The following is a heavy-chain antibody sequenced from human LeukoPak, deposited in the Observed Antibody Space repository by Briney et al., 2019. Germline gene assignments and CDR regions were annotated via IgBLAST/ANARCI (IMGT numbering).Heavy chain of an antibody. CDR1: GGSISSNSHY. CDR3: ARQGADSSGYSAFDI. J-gene: IGHJ3*02. D-gene: IGHD3-22*01. V-gene: IGHV4-39*01. Sequence: PSETLSLTCTVSGGSISSNSHYWGWVRQPPGKGLEWLGSMYYSGSNYNNTSRKSRVTISVDTSKNQFSLKLSSVTAADTAVYYCARQGADSSGYSAFDIWGQGTMVTVSS. CDR2: MYYSGSN.